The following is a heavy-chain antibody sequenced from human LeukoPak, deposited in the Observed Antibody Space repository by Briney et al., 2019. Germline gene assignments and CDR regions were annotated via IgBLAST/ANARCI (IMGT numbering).Heavy chain of an antibody. J-gene: IGHJ4*02. CDR2: ISSSSSYI. CDR3: ARAPVGSGYYFDY. CDR1: GFTFSSYI. D-gene: IGHD3-10*01. V-gene: IGHV3-21*01. Sequence: GGSLRLSCAASGFTFSSYIMNWVRQAPGKGLEWVSSISSSSSYIYYADSVKGRFTISRDNAKNSLYLQMNSLRAEDTAVYYCARAPVGSGYYFDYWGQGTLVTVSS.